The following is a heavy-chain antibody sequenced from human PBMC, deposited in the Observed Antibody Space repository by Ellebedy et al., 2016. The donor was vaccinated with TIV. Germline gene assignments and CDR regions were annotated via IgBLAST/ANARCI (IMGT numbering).Heavy chain of an antibody. J-gene: IGHJ6*02. CDR1: GGSISSGGYY. CDR2: IYYSGST. V-gene: IGHV4-31*03. D-gene: IGHD6-6*01. Sequence: SETLSLTXTVSGGSISSGGYYWSWIRQHPGKGLEWIGYIYYSGSTYYNPSLKSRVTISVDTSKNQFSLKLSSVTAADTAVYYCARRGIAARRHYYGMDVWGQGTTVTVSS. CDR3: ARRGIAARRHYYGMDV.